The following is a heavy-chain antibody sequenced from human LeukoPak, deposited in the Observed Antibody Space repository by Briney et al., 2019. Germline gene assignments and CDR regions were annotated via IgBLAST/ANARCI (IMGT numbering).Heavy chain of an antibody. J-gene: IGHJ4*01. Sequence: RASVKVSCKASGYTFTSYDINWVRQATGQGLEWMGWMNPNSGNTGYAQKFQGRVTMTRDTSISTAYMELNRLTSDDTAVYYCARDTGFPFFDFWGHGALVTVSS. V-gene: IGHV1-8*01. CDR3: ARDTGFPFFDF. CDR2: MNPNSGNT. CDR1: GYTFTSYD.